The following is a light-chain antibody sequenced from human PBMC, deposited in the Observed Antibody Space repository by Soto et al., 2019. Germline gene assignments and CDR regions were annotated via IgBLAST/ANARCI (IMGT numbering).Light chain of an antibody. V-gene: IGLV2-8*01. J-gene: IGLJ1*01. CDR3: SSFVHGTSYV. CDR1: SNDVGRFNY. Sequence: LTQAPSASGSHGQSVTISCARTSNDVGRFNYVYWYQHHPGKAPKLIIYDVTKRPSGVPDRFSGSKSGNTAYLTVSGLQAEDEADYFCSSFVHGTSYVYGTGTKVTVL. CDR2: DVT.